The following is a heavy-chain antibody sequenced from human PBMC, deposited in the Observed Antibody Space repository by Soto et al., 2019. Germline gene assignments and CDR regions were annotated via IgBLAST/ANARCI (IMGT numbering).Heavy chain of an antibody. Sequence: QVQLVESGGGVVQPGRSLRLSCAASGFTFSSYGMHWVRQAPGKGLEWVAVISYDGSNKYYADSVKGRFTISRDNSKNTLYLQMNSLRSEDTAVYYCAKDRGLSGIVVVVVTHFDYWGQGTLVTVSS. CDR1: GFTFSSYG. D-gene: IGHD2-15*01. CDR2: ISYDGSNK. CDR3: AKDRGLSGIVVVVVTHFDY. V-gene: IGHV3-30*18. J-gene: IGHJ4*02.